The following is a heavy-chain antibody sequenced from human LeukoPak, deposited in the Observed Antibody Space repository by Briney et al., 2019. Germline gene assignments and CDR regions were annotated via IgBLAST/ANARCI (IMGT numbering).Heavy chain of an antibody. V-gene: IGHV4-39*01. CDR1: GGSISSSSYY. J-gene: IGHJ6*03. Sequence: TSETLSLTCTVSGGSISSSSYYWGWIRQPPGKGLEWIGSIYYSGSTYYNPSLKSRVTISVDTSKNQFSLKLSSVTAADTAVYYCARRLVPAAIPYYYYYYMDVWGKGTTVTVSS. D-gene: IGHD2-2*01. CDR3: ARRLVPAAIPYYYYYYMDV. CDR2: IYYSGST.